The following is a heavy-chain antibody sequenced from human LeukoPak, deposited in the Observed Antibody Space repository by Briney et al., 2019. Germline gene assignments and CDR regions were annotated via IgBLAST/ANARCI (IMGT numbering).Heavy chain of an antibody. Sequence: ASVKVSCNASGYTFTSYGISWVRQAPGQGLEWMGWINPNSGGTNYAQKFQGRVTMTRDTSISTAYMELSRLRSDDTAVYYCARGGLSSSWYNRSAFDIWGQGTMVTVSS. CDR3: ARGGLSSSWYNRSAFDI. CDR1: GYTFTSYG. J-gene: IGHJ3*02. CDR2: INPNSGGT. V-gene: IGHV1-2*02. D-gene: IGHD6-13*01.